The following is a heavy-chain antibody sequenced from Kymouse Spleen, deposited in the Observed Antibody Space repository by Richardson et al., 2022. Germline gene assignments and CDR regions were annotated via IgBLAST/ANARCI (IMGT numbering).Heavy chain of an antibody. CDR3: ARDHSSGWYDYYYYYGMDV. V-gene: IGHV4-61*01. CDR2: IYYSGST. CDR1: GGSVSSGSYY. J-gene: IGHJ6*02. D-gene: IGHD6-19*01. Sequence: QVQLQESGPGLVKPSETLSLTCTVSGGSVSSGSYYWSWIRQPPGKGLEWIGYIYYSGSTNYNPSLKSRVTISVDTSKNQFSLKLSSVTAADTAVYYCARDHSSGWYDYYYYYGMDVWGQGTTVTVSS.